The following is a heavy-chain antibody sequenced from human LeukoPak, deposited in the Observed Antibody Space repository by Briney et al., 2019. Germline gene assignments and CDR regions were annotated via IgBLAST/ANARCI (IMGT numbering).Heavy chain of an antibody. CDR2: VRGGGHT. CDR1: GFTFSSYA. J-gene: IGHJ4*02. Sequence: GGSLRLSCAASGFTFSSYAMSWVRQAPGKGLEWVSTVRGGGHTFYADSVKGRFTISRDNSKNTLSLEMNSLRAEDTAVYYCAKDLGVTTDFDHWGQGTLVTVSS. CDR3: AKDLGVTTDFDH. V-gene: IGHV3-23*01. D-gene: IGHD4-17*01.